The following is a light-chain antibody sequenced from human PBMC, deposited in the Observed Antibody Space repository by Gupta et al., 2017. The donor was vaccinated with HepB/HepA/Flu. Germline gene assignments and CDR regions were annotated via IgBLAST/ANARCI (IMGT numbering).Light chain of an antibody. Sequence: DIQMTQSPSSLSASVGDRVTITCRTSQNIHTFLSWYQQRPGKAPKLLIYLASTLQSGVPSTFNGRGSGTDFTLSISSLQPEDFGTYYCQQSFEIPFTFGQGTKLEIK. J-gene: IGKJ2*01. CDR1: QNIHTF. CDR3: QQSFEIPFT. V-gene: IGKV1-39*01. CDR2: LAS.